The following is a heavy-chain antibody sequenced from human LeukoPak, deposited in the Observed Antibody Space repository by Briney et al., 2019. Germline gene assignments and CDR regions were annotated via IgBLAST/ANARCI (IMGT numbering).Heavy chain of an antibody. CDR3: ARGLWSHFDY. CDR2: IYYSGST. D-gene: IGHD5-18*01. V-gene: IGHV4-59*01. Sequence: GSLRLSCAASGFTFSSYAMSWIRQPPGKGLEWIGYIYYSGSTNYNPSLKSRVTISVDTSKNQFSLKLNSVTAADTAVYYCARGLWSHFDYWGQGTLVTVSS. CDR1: GFTFSSYA. J-gene: IGHJ4*02.